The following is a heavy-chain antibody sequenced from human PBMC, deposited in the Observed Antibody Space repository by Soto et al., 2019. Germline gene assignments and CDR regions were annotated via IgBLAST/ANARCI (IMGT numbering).Heavy chain of an antibody. J-gene: IGHJ6*02. CDR1: GDSISSSSYY. Sequence: SETLSLTCTVSGDSISSSSYYWGWIRQPPGKGLEWIGEIYHSGSTNYNPSLKSRVTISVDKSKNQFSLKLSSVTAADTAVYYCARRMVREDYYYYYGMDVWGQGTTVTVSS. CDR2: IYHSGST. D-gene: IGHD3-10*01. V-gene: IGHV4-39*07. CDR3: ARRMVREDYYYYYGMDV.